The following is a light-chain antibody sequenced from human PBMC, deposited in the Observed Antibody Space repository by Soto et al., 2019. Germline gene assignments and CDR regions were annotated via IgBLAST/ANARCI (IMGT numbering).Light chain of an antibody. CDR1: QSISTY. V-gene: IGKV1-39*01. J-gene: IGKJ1*01. CDR3: QQSYSSSPWT. CDR2: RAS. Sequence: DIPMTQSPSSLSASVGDRVTISCRASQSISTYLNWYQQKPGTAPRLLIYRASSVKSGVPPRFSGSGSGRDFTLTISSLRPEDIATYCCQQSYSSSPWTFGQGTKVEVK.